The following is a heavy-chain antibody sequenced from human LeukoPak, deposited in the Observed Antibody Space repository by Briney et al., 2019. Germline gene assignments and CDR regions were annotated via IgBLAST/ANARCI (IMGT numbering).Heavy chain of an antibody. CDR3: ARDRIQLWLYYFDY. V-gene: IGHV3-30*02. J-gene: IGHJ4*02. CDR1: GFTFSSYG. D-gene: IGHD5-18*01. Sequence: PGGSLRLSCAASGFTFSSYGMHWVRQAPGKGLEWVAFIRYDGSNKYYADSVKGRFTISRDNAKNSLYLQMNSLRAEDTAVYYCARDRIQLWLYYFDYWGQGTLVTVSS. CDR2: IRYDGSNK.